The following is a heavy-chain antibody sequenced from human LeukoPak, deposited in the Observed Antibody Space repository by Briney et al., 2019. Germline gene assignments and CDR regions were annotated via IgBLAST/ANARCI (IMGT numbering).Heavy chain of an antibody. CDR2: IYSSGST. D-gene: IGHD3-9*01. Sequence: SETLSLTCSVSGGSISDTTYFWGWIRQPPGKGLEWIGSIYSSGSTYYNPSLKSRVTVSIDTSRNQFSLKLTSVAAAETAVYYCARSGYYDILSGYLYIFDYWGQGTLVTVSS. J-gene: IGHJ4*02. CDR1: GGSISDTTYF. CDR3: ARSGYYDILSGYLYIFDY. V-gene: IGHV4-39*01.